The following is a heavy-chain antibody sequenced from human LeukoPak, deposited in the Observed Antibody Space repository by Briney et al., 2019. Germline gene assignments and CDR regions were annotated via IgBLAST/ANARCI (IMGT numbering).Heavy chain of an antibody. CDR3: ARHLPYYGGNLDY. CDR2: IKQDGSEK. V-gene: IGHV3-7*01. CDR1: GFTFSSYW. Sequence: GGSLRLSCAASGFTFSSYWMSWVRQAPGKGLEWVANIKQDGSEKYYVDSVKGRFTISRDNAKNTLYLQMNSLRAEDTAVYYCARHLPYYGGNLDYWGQGTLVTVSS. J-gene: IGHJ4*02. D-gene: IGHD4-17*01.